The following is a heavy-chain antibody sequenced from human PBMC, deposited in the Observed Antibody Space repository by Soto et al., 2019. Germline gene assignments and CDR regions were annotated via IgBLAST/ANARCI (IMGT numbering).Heavy chain of an antibody. Sequence: GGSLRHSCTASGFNCSSYGMNLVRQAPGKGLEWVAVISYDGSNKYYADSVKGRFTISRDNSKNTPYLQMNSLRAEDTAVYYCAKILSAYIEVAVFDYWGQGT. CDR2: ISYDGSNK. J-gene: IGHJ4*02. CDR1: GFNCSSYG. D-gene: IGHD6-19*01. CDR3: AKILSAYIEVAVFDY. V-gene: IGHV3-30*18.